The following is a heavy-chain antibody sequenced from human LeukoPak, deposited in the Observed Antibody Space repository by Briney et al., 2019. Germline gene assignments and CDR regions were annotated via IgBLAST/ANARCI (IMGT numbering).Heavy chain of an antibody. CDR2: INPNSGNT. D-gene: IGHD6-6*01. CDR3: ARTRGAARRIYYYYYMDV. Sequence: ASVKVSFKSSGYTFTSYDINWVRQATGQGLEWMGWINPNSGNTGSAQKFQGRVTMTRNTSLRTAYMELSSLRSEDTAVYYCARTRGAARRIYYYYYMDVWGKGTTVTVSS. J-gene: IGHJ6*03. CDR1: GYTFTSYD. V-gene: IGHV1-8*01.